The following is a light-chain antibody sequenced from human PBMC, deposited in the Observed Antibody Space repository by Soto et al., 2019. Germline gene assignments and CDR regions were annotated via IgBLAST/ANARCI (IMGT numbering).Light chain of an antibody. Sequence: QSALTQPASVSGSPGQSITISCTGTSSAVGGYNYVSWYQQHPGKAPKLMIYEVSNRPSGVSNRFSGSKSGNTASLTISGLQAEDEADYYCSSYTSSSTLGVFGTGTKLTVL. CDR3: SSYTSSSTLGV. CDR2: EVS. V-gene: IGLV2-14*01. J-gene: IGLJ1*01. CDR1: SSAVGGYNY.